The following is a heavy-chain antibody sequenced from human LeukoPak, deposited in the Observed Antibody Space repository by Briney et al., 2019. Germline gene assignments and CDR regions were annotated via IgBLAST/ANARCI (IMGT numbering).Heavy chain of an antibody. D-gene: IGHD4-17*01. Sequence: GGSLRLSCAASGFTFSSYAMSWVRQAPGKGLEWVSAISGSGGSTYYADSVKGRFTISRDNSKNTLYLQMNSLRDEDTAVYYCAKVSGDYGPRYYYYGMDVWGQGTTVTVSS. CDR2: ISGSGGST. CDR1: GFTFSSYA. J-gene: IGHJ6*02. V-gene: IGHV3-23*01. CDR3: AKVSGDYGPRYYYYGMDV.